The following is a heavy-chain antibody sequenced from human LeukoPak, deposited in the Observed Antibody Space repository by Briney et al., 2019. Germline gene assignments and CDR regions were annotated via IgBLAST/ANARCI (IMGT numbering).Heavy chain of an antibody. CDR1: GFLFSSYV. V-gene: IGHV3-33*01. Sequence: GTSLRLSCAGSGFLFSSYVMHWVRQAPGKGLEWVAAISHDETYKYYADSLRGRVTISRDNSKNTLYLQMHSLRADDTAIYYCARDRDWLLYDYWGQGTLVTVSS. CDR2: ISHDETYK. D-gene: IGHD3-9*01. J-gene: IGHJ4*02. CDR3: ARDRDWLLYDY.